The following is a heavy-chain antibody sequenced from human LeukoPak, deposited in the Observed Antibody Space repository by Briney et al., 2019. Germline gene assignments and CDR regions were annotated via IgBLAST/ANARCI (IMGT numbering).Heavy chain of an antibody. D-gene: IGHD6-13*01. CDR3: ARGGIGSSSWYALLRY. CDR1: GGSFSGYD. V-gene: IGHV4-34*01. Sequence: RASETLSLTCAVYGGSFSGYDWSWIRQPPGNGLEWIGEIKQSGSTNYNPSRKSPLTISVHTSKNQFSLKLSSVTAADTAVYYCARGGIGSSSWYALLRYWGKGNLVTVSS. J-gene: IGHJ4*02. CDR2: IKQSGST.